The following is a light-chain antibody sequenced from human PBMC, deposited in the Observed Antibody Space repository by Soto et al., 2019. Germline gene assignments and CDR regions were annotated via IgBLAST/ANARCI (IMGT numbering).Light chain of an antibody. CDR2: GAS. CDR1: QSVHNF. V-gene: IGKV3-20*01. Sequence: EIVLTQSPATLYLSTVERADLSXKASQSVHNFLAWYQQKPGQAPRLLIYGASSRATGTPDRFSGSGSGTDFTLTISRLEPEDFAVYYCQQDGSSPRTFGQVTKVDIK. J-gene: IGKJ1*01. CDR3: QQDGSSPRT.